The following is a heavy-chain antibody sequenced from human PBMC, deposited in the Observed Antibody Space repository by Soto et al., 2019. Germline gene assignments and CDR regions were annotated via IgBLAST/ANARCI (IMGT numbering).Heavy chain of an antibody. CDR3: AKDLYCSGGSCPLGGAFDI. D-gene: IGHD2-15*01. Sequence: PGGSLRLSCAASGFTFSSYAMSWVRQAPGKGLEWVSAISGSGGSTYYADSVKGRFTISRDNSKNTLYLQMDSLRAEDTAVYYCAKDLYCSGGSCPLGGAFDIWGQGTMVTVSS. CDR1: GFTFSSYA. J-gene: IGHJ3*02. CDR2: ISGSGGST. V-gene: IGHV3-23*01.